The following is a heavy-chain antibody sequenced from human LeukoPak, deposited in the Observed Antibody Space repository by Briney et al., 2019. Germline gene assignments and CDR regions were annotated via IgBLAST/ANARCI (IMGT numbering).Heavy chain of an antibody. CDR3: ARDGGGYCSGGSCYFWFDP. J-gene: IGHJ5*02. CDR2: IYYSGST. D-gene: IGHD2-15*01. V-gene: IGHV4-31*03. CDR1: GGSISSGGYY. Sequence: SETLSLTCTVSGGSISSGGYYWSWIRQHPGKGLEWIGYIYYSGSTYYSPSLKSRLTISVDTSKNQFSLKLSSVTAADTAIYYCARDGGGYCSGGSCYFWFDPWGQGTLVTVSS.